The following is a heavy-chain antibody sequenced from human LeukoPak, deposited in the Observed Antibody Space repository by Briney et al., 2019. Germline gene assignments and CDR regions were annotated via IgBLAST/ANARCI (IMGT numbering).Heavy chain of an antibody. Sequence: PGGSLRLSCAASGFTVSSNYMSWVRQAPGKGLEWVSVIYSGGSTYYADSVKGRFTISRDNSKNTLYLQMNSLRAEDTAVYYCARVSYSYGSSWYFDLWGRGTLVTVSS. CDR2: IYSGGST. J-gene: IGHJ2*01. CDR1: GFTVSSNY. V-gene: IGHV3-66*01. D-gene: IGHD5-18*01. CDR3: ARVSYSYGSSWYFDL.